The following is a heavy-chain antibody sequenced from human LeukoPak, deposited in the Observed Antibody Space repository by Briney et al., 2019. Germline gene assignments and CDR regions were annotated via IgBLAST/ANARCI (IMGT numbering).Heavy chain of an antibody. CDR2: ISYDGSNK. V-gene: IGHV3-30-3*01. J-gene: IGHJ6*01. D-gene: IGHD3-9*01. Sequence: PGGSLRLSCAASGFTFNVCDMHWARQAPGKGLEWVAFISYDGSNKNYADSVKGRFTISRDNSKNTLYLQVNSPRPEDTAVYYFAKTFYGVLTGDQGDLFRPWGQGTPGPVS. CDR1: GFTFNVCD. CDR3: AKTFYGVLTGDQGDLFRP.